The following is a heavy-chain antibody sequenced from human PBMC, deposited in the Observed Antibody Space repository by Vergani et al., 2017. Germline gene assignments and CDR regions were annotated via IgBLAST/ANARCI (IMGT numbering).Heavy chain of an antibody. CDR3: ANTIRDSSSWYEEWFDP. Sequence: QVQLVQSGAEVKKPGASVKVSCKASGYTFTSYAMHWVRQAPGQRLEWMGWINAGNGNTKYSQKFQGRVTITRATSASTAYMERSSLRSEDTAVYYCANTIRDSSSWYEEWFDPWGQGTLVTVSS. J-gene: IGHJ5*02. V-gene: IGHV1-3*01. CDR2: INAGNGNT. CDR1: GYTFTSYA. D-gene: IGHD6-13*01.